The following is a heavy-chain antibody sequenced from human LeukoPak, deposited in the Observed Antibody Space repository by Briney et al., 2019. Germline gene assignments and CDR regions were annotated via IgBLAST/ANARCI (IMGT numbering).Heavy chain of an antibody. D-gene: IGHD3-10*01. Sequence: PSETLSLTCTVSGGSISSYYWSWLRQPPGKGLEWIGYIYYSGSTNYNPSLKSRVTISVDTSKNQFSLKLSSVTAADTAVYYCARGGSIWFGEPTTLGMDVWGQGTTVTVSS. CDR1: GGSISSYY. J-gene: IGHJ6*02. CDR3: ARGGSIWFGEPTTLGMDV. V-gene: IGHV4-59*01. CDR2: IYYSGST.